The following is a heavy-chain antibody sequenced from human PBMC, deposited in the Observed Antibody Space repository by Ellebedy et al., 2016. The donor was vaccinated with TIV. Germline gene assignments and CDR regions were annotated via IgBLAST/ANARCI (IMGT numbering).Heavy chain of an antibody. Sequence: GESLKISXGASGFTVSNAWMNWVRQAPGKGLEWVANIKQDGSLRYYVDSVRGRFTISRDNAQNSLYLQMNSLRAEDTAVYYCARWSLPFDYWGQGALVTVSS. J-gene: IGHJ4*02. CDR1: GFTVSNAW. D-gene: IGHD1-26*01. V-gene: IGHV3-7*03. CDR3: ARWSLPFDY. CDR2: IKQDGSLR.